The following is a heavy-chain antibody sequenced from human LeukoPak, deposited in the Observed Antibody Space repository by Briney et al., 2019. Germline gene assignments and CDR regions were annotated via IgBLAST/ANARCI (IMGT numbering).Heavy chain of an antibody. CDR2: INHSGST. CDR3: ARGSTVVPFDP. J-gene: IGHJ5*02. V-gene: IGHV4-34*01. D-gene: IGHD2-2*01. Sequence: SETLSLTCAVYGGSLSGYYWSWIRQPPGKGLEWIGEINHSGSTNYNPSLKRRVTTSVDTSNTQVSLKLSSVTAADTAVYYCARGSTVVPFDPWGQGTLVTVSS. CDR1: GGSLSGYY.